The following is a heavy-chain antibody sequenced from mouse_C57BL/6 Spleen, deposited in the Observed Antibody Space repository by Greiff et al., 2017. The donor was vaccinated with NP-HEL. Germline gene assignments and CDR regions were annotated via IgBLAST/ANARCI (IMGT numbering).Heavy chain of an antibody. Sequence: QVQLQQPGAELVKPGASVKMSCKASGYTFTSYWITWVKQRPGQGLEWIGDIYPGSGSTNYNEKFKSKATLTVDTSSSTAYMQLSSLTSEDSAVYYCVTAQATSPAWFAYWGQGTLVTVSA. CDR3: VTAQATSPAWFAY. D-gene: IGHD3-2*02. J-gene: IGHJ3*01. CDR1: GYTFTSYW. V-gene: IGHV1-55*01. CDR2: IYPGSGST.